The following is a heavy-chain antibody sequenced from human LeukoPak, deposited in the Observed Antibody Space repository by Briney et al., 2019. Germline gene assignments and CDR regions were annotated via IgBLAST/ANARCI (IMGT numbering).Heavy chain of an antibody. CDR2: ISGSGGST. Sequence: GGTLSLSCAASGFTISSYAMSWVRQAPGKGLEWVSAISGSGGSTYYADSVKGRITISRDNSKNTLYLQMNSLRAEDTAVYYCAKAPHIVVVPAAYFDYWGQGTLVTVSS. CDR3: AKAPHIVVVPAAYFDY. CDR1: GFTISSYA. J-gene: IGHJ4*02. V-gene: IGHV3-23*01. D-gene: IGHD2-2*01.